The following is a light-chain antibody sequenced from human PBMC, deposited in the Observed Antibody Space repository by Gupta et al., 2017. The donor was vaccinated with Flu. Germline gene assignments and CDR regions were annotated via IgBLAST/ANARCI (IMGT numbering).Light chain of an antibody. V-gene: IGLV4-69*01. CDR1: SGHSSYA. Sequence: QLVLTQSPPPPPSLGPSVKLTCTLSSGHSSYAIAWHQQQPEKGPRYLMKLNSDGSHSKGDGIPDRFSGSSSGAERYLTISSLQSEDEADYYCQTWGTGIRVFGGGTKLTVL. J-gene: IGLJ3*02. CDR2: LNSDGSH. CDR3: QTWGTGIRV.